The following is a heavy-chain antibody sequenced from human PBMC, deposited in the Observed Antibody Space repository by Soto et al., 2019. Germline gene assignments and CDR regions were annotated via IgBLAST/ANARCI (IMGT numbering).Heavy chain of an antibody. Sequence: EVQLVESGGGLVQPGRSLRLSCAASGFTFNNYGMHWVRQTPGKGLGWVSGISWNSGDIYYADSVKGRFTISRDNAKKSLYLQMNSLRTEDTALYYCARDNDLDRDGPFDYWGQGILVTVSS. V-gene: IGHV3-9*01. D-gene: IGHD1-1*01. CDR3: ARDNDLDRDGPFDY. CDR2: ISWNSGDI. CDR1: GFTFNNYG. J-gene: IGHJ4*02.